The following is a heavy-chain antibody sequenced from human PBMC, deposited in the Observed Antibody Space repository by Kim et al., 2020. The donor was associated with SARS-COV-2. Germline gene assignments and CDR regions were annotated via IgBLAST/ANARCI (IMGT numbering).Heavy chain of an antibody. CDR3: ARHQRYSSGWYGAFYYY. D-gene: IGHD6-19*01. Sequence: ETLSLICTVSGGSLSSSSYYWGWIRQPPGKGLEWIGTAYYIGNTYYNPSLKSRVTISVDTSKNQFSLKLGSVTAADTAVYYCARHQRYSSGWYGAFYYY. V-gene: IGHV4-39*01. J-gene: IGHJ6*01. CDR2: AYYIGNT. CDR1: GGSLSSSSYY.